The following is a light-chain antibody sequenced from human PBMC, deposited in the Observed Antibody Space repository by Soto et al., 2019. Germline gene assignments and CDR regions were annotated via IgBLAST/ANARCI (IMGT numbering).Light chain of an antibody. CDR2: RAS. Sequence: DTQMTQSPASLSASVGDRVTITCRARQTIGNYLNLYQQKPGKAPTVVIYRASTLQSGVPSRFSGSGSGTDFTLTISSLQPEDFATYYCQQSYSTPAWTFGQGTKVDIK. V-gene: IGKV1-39*01. CDR3: QQSYSTPAWT. CDR1: QTIGNY. J-gene: IGKJ1*01.